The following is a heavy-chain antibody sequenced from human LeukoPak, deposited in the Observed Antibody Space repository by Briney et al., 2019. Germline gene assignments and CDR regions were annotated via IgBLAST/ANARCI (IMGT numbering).Heavy chain of an antibody. J-gene: IGHJ3*02. CDR3: AKDYYDYVWGSYRNDAFDI. V-gene: IGHV3-21*04. Sequence: GGSLRLSCAASGFTFSSYSMNWVRQAPGKGLEWVSSISSSSSYIYYADSVKGRFTISRDNAKNSLYLQMNSLRAEDTALYYCAKDYYDYVWGSYRNDAFDIWGQGTMVTVSS. CDR2: ISSSSSYI. CDR1: GFTFSSYS. D-gene: IGHD3-16*02.